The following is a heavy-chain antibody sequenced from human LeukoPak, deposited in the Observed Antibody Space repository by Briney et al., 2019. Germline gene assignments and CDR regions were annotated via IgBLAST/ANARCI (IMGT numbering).Heavy chain of an antibody. V-gene: IGHV3-7*01. Sequence: GGSLRLSCEGSGFTFSNYWMSWVRQAPGKGLEWVANIQQHGSETYYGDSVKGRFTISRDNAKNSLYLQMNSLRAEDTAVYYCAKDGSMYSSSWNLYFQHWGQGTLVTVSS. CDR3: AKDGSMYSSSWNLYFQH. CDR1: GFTFSNYW. J-gene: IGHJ1*01. CDR2: IQQHGSET. D-gene: IGHD6-13*01.